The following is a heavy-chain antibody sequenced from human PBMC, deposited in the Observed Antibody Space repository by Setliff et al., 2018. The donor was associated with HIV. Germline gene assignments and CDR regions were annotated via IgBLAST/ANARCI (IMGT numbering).Heavy chain of an antibody. CDR1: GGSISSSTYY. J-gene: IGHJ5*02. CDR3: ARGYCDTSGCLRGGDVS. Sequence: SETLSLTCTVSGGSISSSTYYWSWIRQPPGKGLEWIGEINHSGSTKYNPSLKSRVTISVDTSKNQFSLRLSSVTAADTAVYYCARGYCDTSGCLRGGDVSWGQGTLVTVSS. CDR2: INHSGST. D-gene: IGHD3-22*01. V-gene: IGHV4-39*07.